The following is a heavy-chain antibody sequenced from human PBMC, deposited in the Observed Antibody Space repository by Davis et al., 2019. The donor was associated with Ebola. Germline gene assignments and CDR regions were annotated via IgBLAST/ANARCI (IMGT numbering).Heavy chain of an antibody. V-gene: IGHV4-59*12. CDR1: GGSISSYY. CDR3: ARDLAEYYYGMDV. Sequence: MPSETLSLTCTVSGGSISSYYWSWIRQPPGKGLEWIGYIYYSGSTNYNPSLKSRVTISVDTSKNQFSLKLSSVTAADTAVYYCARDLAEYYYGMDVWGQGTTVTVSS. CDR2: IYYSGST. J-gene: IGHJ6*02.